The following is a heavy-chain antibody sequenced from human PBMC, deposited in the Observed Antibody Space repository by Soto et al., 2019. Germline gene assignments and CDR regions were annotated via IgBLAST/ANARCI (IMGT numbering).Heavy chain of an antibody. CDR2: IYYSGST. D-gene: IGHD3-16*02. Sequence: PSETLSLTCTVSGGSISSGDYYWSWIRQPPGKGLEWIGYIYYSGSTYYNPSLKSRVTISVDTSKNQFSLKLSSVTAADTAVYYCAGLQSMRLSGLDPWGQRTLVTVSS. CDR1: GGSISSGDYY. CDR3: AGLQSMRLSGLDP. J-gene: IGHJ5*02. V-gene: IGHV4-30-4*01.